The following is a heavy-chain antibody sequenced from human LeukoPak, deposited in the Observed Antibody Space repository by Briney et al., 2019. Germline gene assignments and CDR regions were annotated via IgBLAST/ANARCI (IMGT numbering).Heavy chain of an antibody. V-gene: IGHV3-64*01. CDR3: ARDPSVGGFSGSALDL. CDR1: GFTFRGYF. Sequence: GGSLRLSCAGSGFTFRGYFMHWVRQAPRKGLEYLSVINHNREETYYANSVKGRFTISRDNSKNTLSLQMGSLRAEGTAISFCARDPSVGGFSGSALDLWGQGPLVSVSS. J-gene: IGHJ5*02. D-gene: IGHD3-16*01. CDR2: INHNREET.